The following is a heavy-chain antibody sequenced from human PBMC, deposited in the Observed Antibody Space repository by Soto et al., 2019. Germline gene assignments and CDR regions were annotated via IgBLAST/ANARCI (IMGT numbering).Heavy chain of an antibody. CDR3: AKEVDSSWYNVYNWFDP. CDR2: ISGSGGST. CDR1: GFTFSSYA. Sequence: GGSLRLSCAASGFTFSSYAMSWVRQAPGKGLEWVSAISGSGGSTYYADSVKGRFTISRDNSKNTLYLQMNSLRAEDTAVYYCAKEVDSSWYNVYNWFDPWGQGTLVTVSS. J-gene: IGHJ5*02. D-gene: IGHD6-13*01. V-gene: IGHV3-23*01.